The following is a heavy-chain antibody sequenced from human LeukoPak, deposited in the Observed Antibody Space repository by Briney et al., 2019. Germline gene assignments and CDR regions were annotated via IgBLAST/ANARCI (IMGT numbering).Heavy chain of an antibody. CDR2: INPNSGGT. CDR1: GYTFTGYY. J-gene: IGHJ4*02. Sequence: ASVTVSCKPSGYTFTGYYLHWVRQAPGQGLEWMGWINPNSGGTNFAQRFQGRVTVTRDTSISTAYMELSSLRADDTAVYYCARTLDSYYLSGLEYWGQGTLVTVSS. CDR3: ARTLDSYYLSGLEY. D-gene: IGHD3-10*01. V-gene: IGHV1-2*02.